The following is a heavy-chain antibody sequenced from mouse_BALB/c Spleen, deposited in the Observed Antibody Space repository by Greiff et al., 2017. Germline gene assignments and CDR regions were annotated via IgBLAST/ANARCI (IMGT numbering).Heavy chain of an antibody. CDR2: ISYSGST. Sequence: VQLKQSGPSLVKPSQTLSLTCSVTGDSITSGYWNWIRKFPGNTLEYMGYISYSGSTYYNPSLKSRISITRDTSKNQYYLQLNSVTTEDTATYYCASHYYGPYWYFDVWGAGTTVTVSS. CDR3: ASHYYGPYWYFDV. D-gene: IGHD1-2*01. J-gene: IGHJ1*01. CDR1: GDSITSGY. V-gene: IGHV3-8*02.